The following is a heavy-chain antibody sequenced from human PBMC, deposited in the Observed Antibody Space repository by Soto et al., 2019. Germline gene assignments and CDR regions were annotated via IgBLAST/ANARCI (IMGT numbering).Heavy chain of an antibody. J-gene: IGHJ4*02. V-gene: IGHV4-59*01. CDR1: GGSIGVYF. Sequence: XGTLSLTCSVSGGSIGVYFWSWIRQSPGKGLEWLGYFYYSGSTSYNPSLKSRATISMDTSRNQFSLNLISATAADTAVYYCATGANYGPLIYFDLWGQGTLVTVSS. D-gene: IGHD3-16*01. CDR3: ATGANYGPLIYFDL. CDR2: FYYSGST.